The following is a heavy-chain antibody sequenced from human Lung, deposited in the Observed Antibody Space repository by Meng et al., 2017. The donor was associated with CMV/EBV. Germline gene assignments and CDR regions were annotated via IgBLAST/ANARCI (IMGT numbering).Heavy chain of an antibody. V-gene: IGHV4-4*02. J-gene: IGHJ1*01. Sequence: QVRFGGWGPALVQPSETLFLTCDFAGDSITNHNWWAWVRQPPGKGLEWIGEIPHRGSSAYNPSLKSRVSMSIDKSKNQFSLKLTSVTAADTAVYHCLRRSGGSVWGQGTLVTVSS. D-gene: IGHD3-10*01. CDR1: GDSITNHNW. CDR2: IPHRGSS. CDR3: LRRSGGSV.